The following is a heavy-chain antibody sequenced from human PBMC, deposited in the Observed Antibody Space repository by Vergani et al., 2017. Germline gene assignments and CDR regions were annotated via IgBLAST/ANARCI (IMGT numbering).Heavy chain of an antibody. D-gene: IGHD6-13*01. CDR2: IYTSGST. Sequence: QVQLQESGPGLVKPSETLSLTCTVSGGSISSYYWSWIRQPAGKGLEWIGRIYTSGSTNYNPSLKSRVTMSVETSKNQFSLKLSSVTAADTAVYYCARAGLAAAGTVYYYGMDVWGQGTTVTVSS. J-gene: IGHJ6*02. CDR3: ARAGLAAAGTVYYYGMDV. V-gene: IGHV4-4*07. CDR1: GGSISSYY.